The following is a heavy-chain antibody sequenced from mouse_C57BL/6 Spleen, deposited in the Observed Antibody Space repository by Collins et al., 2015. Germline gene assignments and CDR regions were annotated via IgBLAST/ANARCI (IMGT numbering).Heavy chain of an antibody. CDR2: INPDSSTI. CDR1: RFDFSRYW. Sequence: EVKLLESGGGLVQPGGSLKLSCAASRFDFSRYWMSWVRQAPGKGLEWIGEINPDSSTINYTPSLKDKFIISRDNAKNTLYLQMSKVRSEDTALYYCAREGVRLYFDYWGQGTTLTVSS. CDR3: AREGVRLYFDY. J-gene: IGHJ2*01. V-gene: IGHV4-1*02. D-gene: IGHD2-14*01.